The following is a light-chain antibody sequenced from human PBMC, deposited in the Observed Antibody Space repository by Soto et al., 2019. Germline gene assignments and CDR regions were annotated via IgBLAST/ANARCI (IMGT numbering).Light chain of an antibody. CDR3: QQYGSSPYT. V-gene: IGKV3-20*01. CDR1: QSVTSSY. Sequence: EIVLTQSPGTLSLSPGERATLSCRASQSVTSSYLAWYQQKSGQAPRPLIYGASSRATGIPDRFSGSGSGTDFTLTTSRLDPEDFSVYYCQQYGSSPYTFGQGTKLEIK. CDR2: GAS. J-gene: IGKJ2*01.